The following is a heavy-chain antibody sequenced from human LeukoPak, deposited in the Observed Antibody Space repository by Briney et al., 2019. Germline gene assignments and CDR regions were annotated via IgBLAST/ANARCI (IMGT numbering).Heavy chain of an antibody. Sequence: SETLSLTCAVYGGSFSGYYWSWIRQPPGKGLEWIGEINHSGSINYNPSLKSRVTISVDTSKNQFSLKLSSVTAADTAVYYCARGKKLGYWYFDLWGRGTLVTLSS. CDR2: INHSGSI. D-gene: IGHD7-27*01. V-gene: IGHV4-34*01. J-gene: IGHJ2*01. CDR1: GGSFSGYY. CDR3: ARGKKLGYWYFDL.